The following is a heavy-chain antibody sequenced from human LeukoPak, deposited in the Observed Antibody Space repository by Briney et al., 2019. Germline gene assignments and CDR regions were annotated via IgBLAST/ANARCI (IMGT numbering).Heavy chain of an antibody. J-gene: IGHJ4*02. V-gene: IGHV3-48*03. Sequence: GGSLRLSCAASGFTFSSYEMNWVRQAPGKGLEWVSYISSSGSTIYYADSVKGRFTISRDNAKNRVYLQMNSLRAEDTAMYYCAKLMYDDSVWGSHDHSWLIDYWGQGTLVTVSS. D-gene: IGHD3-16*01. CDR2: ISSSGSTI. CDR1: GFTFSSYE. CDR3: AKLMYDDSVWGSHDHSWLIDY.